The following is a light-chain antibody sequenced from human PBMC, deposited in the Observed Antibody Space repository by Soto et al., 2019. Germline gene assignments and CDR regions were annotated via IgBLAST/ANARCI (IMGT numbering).Light chain of an antibody. CDR2: WAS. CDR1: QSVLYSSNNKNY. V-gene: IGKV4-1*01. Sequence: DIVMTQSPDSLAVSLGERATINCRSSQSVLYSSNNKNYLAWYQQKAGQPPKLLIYWASTRESGVPDRFSGSGSGTDFTLTISSLQAEDVAVYYCQQYYSTPWTLGQGTKVEIQ. J-gene: IGKJ1*01. CDR3: QQYYSTPWT.